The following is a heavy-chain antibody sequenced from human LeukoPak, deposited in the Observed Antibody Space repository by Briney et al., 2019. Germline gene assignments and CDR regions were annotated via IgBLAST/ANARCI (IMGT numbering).Heavy chain of an antibody. CDR2: IYYSGST. Sequence: SETLSLTCTVSGGSVSSGSYYWSWIRQPPGKGLEWIGYIYYSGSTNYNPSLKSRVTISVDTSKNQFSLKLSSVIAADTAVYYCARDYGDYLSYFDYWGQGTLVTVSS. V-gene: IGHV4-61*01. CDR3: ARDYGDYLSYFDY. CDR1: GGSVSSGSYY. J-gene: IGHJ4*02. D-gene: IGHD4-17*01.